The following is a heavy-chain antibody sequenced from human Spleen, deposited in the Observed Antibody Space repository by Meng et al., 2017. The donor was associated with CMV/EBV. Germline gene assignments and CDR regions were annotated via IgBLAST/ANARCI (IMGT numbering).Heavy chain of an antibody. D-gene: IGHD5-12*01. J-gene: IGHJ4*02. V-gene: IGHV4-39*07. CDR2: IYYSGST. CDR1: GGSISSTHYY. CDR3: ARDRGVGGYEPFDY. Sequence: LHVQGSGPRLVKPSDPLSLHCHVSGGSISSTHYYWGWIRQPPGKGLEWIGSIYYSGSTFYNPSLKSRGTISVDTSKNQFSLKLTSVTAADTAVYYCARDRGVGGYEPFDYWGQGTLVTVSS.